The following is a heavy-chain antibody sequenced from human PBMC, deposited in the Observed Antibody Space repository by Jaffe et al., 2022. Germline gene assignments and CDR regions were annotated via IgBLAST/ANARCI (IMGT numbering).Heavy chain of an antibody. CDR1: GFSFSSYE. D-gene: IGHD4-17*01. CDR2: ISTSGSAP. V-gene: IGHV3-48*03. J-gene: IGHJ3*02. Sequence: EVQLVESGGGLVQPGGSLRLSCAASGFSFSSYEMNWVRQAPGKGLECVSYISTSGSAPYYADSVKGRFTISRDNAKNSLYLQMNSLRAEDTALYYCAREATTRQDAFDIWGQGTMVTVSS. CDR3: AREATTRQDAFDI.